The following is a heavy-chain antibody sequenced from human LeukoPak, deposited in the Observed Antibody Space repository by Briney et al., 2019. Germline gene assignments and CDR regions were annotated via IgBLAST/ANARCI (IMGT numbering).Heavy chain of an antibody. CDR3: ARETELLHDAFDI. J-gene: IGHJ3*02. Sequence: GGSLRLSCAASGFTFSSYAMHWVRQAPGKGLEWVAVISYDGSNKYYADSVKGRFTNSRDNSKNTLYLQMNSLRAEDTAVYYCARETELLHDAFDIWGQGTMVTVSS. CDR2: ISYDGSNK. CDR1: GFTFSSYA. V-gene: IGHV3-30-3*01. D-gene: IGHD3-10*01.